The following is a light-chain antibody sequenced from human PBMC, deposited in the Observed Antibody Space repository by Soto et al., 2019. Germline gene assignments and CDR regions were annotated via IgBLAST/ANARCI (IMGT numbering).Light chain of an antibody. Sequence: DMQMTQSPSTLSASVGDRVTITCRASQSIRSWLAWYQQKPGKAPKLLIYKASSLESGVPSRFSGSGSGTEFTLTISSLQPDDFATYYCQQYSTSYRTFGQGTRVEMK. V-gene: IGKV1-5*03. CDR1: QSIRSW. J-gene: IGKJ1*01. CDR2: KAS. CDR3: QQYSTSYRT.